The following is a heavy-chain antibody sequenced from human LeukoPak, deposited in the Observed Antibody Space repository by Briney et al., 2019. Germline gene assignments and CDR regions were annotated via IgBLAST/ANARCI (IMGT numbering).Heavy chain of an antibody. CDR2: ISWNSGSI. Sequence: GGSLRLSCAASGFTFDDYAMHWVRQAPGKGLEGVSGISWNSGSIGYADSVKGRFTISRDNAKNSLYLQMNSLRAEDTALYYCARAFSGGYDYVWGSYRYYFDYWGQGALVTVSS. CDR3: ARAFSGGYDYVWGSYRYYFDY. V-gene: IGHV3-9*01. J-gene: IGHJ4*02. CDR1: GFTFDDYA. D-gene: IGHD3-16*02.